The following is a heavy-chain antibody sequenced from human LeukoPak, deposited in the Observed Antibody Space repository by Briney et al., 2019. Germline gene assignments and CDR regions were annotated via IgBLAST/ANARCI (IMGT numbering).Heavy chain of an antibody. V-gene: IGHV3-7*01. Sequence: PGGSLRLSCTACVFTFGRYWMNWVRQAPGKGLEWVANIKEDGSEKYYAESVKGRFTISRDNAKNLLYLQMNSLRAEDTAMYYCASLFLGGQGTLVTVSS. CDR2: IKEDGSEK. J-gene: IGHJ4*01. CDR1: VFTFGRYW. D-gene: IGHD3-3*01. CDR3: ASLFL.